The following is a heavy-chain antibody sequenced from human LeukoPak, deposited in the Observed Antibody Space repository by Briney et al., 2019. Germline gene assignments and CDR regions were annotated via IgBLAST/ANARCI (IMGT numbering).Heavy chain of an antibody. CDR2: ISGSGGST. CDR1: GFTFSSYA. V-gene: IGHV3-23*01. Sequence: GGSLRLSCAASGFTFSSYAMSWVRQAPGKGLEWVSAISGSGGSTYYAGSVKGRFTISRDNSKNTLYLQMNSLRTEDTAVYYCAKDPLWDLNYYFDYWGQGTLVTVSP. D-gene: IGHD3-10*01. J-gene: IGHJ4*02. CDR3: AKDPLWDLNYYFDY.